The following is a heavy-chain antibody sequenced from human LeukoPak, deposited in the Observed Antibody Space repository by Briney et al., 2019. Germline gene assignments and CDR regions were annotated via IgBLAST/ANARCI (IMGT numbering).Heavy chain of an antibody. CDR3: ARSDCSSTSCYDLFDP. CDR1: GGSISSNNYY. V-gene: IGHV4-39*01. J-gene: IGHJ5*02. Sequence: SETLSLTCTVSGGSISSNNYYWGWIRQPPGTGLEYIGSIYYSGSTYYNPSLKSRVTMSVDTSKNQFSLKLSSVTAADTAVYYCARSDCSSTSCYDLFDPWGQGTLVTVSS. D-gene: IGHD2-2*01. CDR2: IYYSGST.